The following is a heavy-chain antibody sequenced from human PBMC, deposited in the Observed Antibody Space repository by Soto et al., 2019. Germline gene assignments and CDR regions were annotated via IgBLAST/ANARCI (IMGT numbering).Heavy chain of an antibody. CDR3: ARDLRVYFDY. V-gene: IGHV3-21*01. D-gene: IGHD3-10*01. CDR1: GFTFSNFA. J-gene: IGHJ4*02. CDR2: ISSSGNYI. Sequence: GGSLRLSCAASGFTFSNFAMSWVRQAPGKGLEWVSAISSSGNYIYYADSVKGRFTISRDNAKNTLYLQMNSLRAEDTAVYYCARDLRVYFDYSGQGTLVTVSS.